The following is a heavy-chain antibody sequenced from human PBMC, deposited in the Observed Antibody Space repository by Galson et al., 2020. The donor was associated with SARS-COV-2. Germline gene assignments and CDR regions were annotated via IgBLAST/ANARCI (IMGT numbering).Heavy chain of an antibody. D-gene: IGHD3-10*01. J-gene: IGHJ4*02. CDR3: ASLQYASGTYYPHY. CDR1: GFTFSSYD. Sequence: GGSLRLSCAASGFTFSSYDMSWVRRAPGKGLEWVSSISGNGINTYYADSVKGLFTISRDSSKNTLYLQMSSLRAEDTAVYYCASLQYASGTYYPHYWGQGTLVTGSS. V-gene: IGHV3-23*01. CDR2: ISGNGINT.